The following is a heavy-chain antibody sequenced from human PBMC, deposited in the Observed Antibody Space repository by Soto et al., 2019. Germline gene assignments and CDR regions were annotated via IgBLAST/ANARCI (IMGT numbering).Heavy chain of an antibody. CDR3: AKATATGGGAFDI. Sequence: PGGSLRLSCPSSGLLCSSYDMSLVRQAPGKGLEWVSTILVDGRTFYVDSVKGRFTISRDTSQNTVYLQMNSLTAGDTALYYCAKATATGGGAFDICGQGTMVTVSS. CDR2: ILVDGRT. D-gene: IGHD2-8*02. CDR1: GLLCSSYD. V-gene: IGHV3-23*01. J-gene: IGHJ3*02.